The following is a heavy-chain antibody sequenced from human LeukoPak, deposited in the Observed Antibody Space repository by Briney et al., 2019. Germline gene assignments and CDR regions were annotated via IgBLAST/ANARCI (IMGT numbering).Heavy chain of an antibody. D-gene: IGHD1-26*01. CDR1: GFTFSNYN. V-gene: IGHV3-21*01. CDR3: ARDPYNGSYGDDYYYYMDV. J-gene: IGHJ6*03. Sequence: GGSPRLSCAASGFTFSNYNMNWVRQTPGKGLEWVSSITRGSIYTFYADSVKGRFTISRDNAKNSLSLQMNSLRAEDTAVYYCARDPYNGSYGDDYYYYMDVWGKGPRSPSP. CDR2: ITRGSIYT.